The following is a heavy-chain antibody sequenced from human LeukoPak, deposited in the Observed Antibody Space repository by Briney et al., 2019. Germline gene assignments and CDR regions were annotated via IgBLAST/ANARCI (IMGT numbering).Heavy chain of an antibody. J-gene: IGHJ4*02. Sequence: PSETLSLTCTVSGGSISISYWSWIRQPPGKGLEWIGFISYSGSTNYNPSLKSRVTMSVDTSKNQFSVRLTSVTAADTAVYYCARGSSAWPARFDYWGQGTLVTVSS. V-gene: IGHV4-59*01. CDR2: ISYSGST. CDR1: GGSISISY. CDR3: ARGSSAWPARFDY. D-gene: IGHD6-25*01.